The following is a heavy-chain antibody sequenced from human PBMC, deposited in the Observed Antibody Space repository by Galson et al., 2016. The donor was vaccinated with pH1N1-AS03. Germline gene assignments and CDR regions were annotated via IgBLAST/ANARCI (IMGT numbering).Heavy chain of an antibody. CDR3: ARGPQEEITDSLWSRVPLRDFGWFDP. Sequence: SVKVSCKASGYTFTGYYIQWVRQAPGQGLEWMGWINPNSGGTNYAQKFHGRVTMTRDTSISTAYMELNRLRSDDTAVYYCARGPQEEITDSLWSRVPLRDFGWFDPWGQGTLVTVSS. V-gene: IGHV1-2*02. D-gene: IGHD1-14*01. CDR1: GYTFTGYY. J-gene: IGHJ5*02. CDR2: INPNSGGT.